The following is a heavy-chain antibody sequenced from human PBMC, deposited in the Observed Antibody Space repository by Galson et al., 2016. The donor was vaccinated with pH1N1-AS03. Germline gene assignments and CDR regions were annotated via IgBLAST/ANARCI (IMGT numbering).Heavy chain of an antibody. D-gene: IGHD3-3*01. CDR1: GFTFSSYE. J-gene: IGHJ6*02. Sequence: LRLSCAASGFTFSSYEMNWVRQAPGKGLEWVSYISNSGTLIYYADSVKGRFTISRDNAQNSLYLQMNSLRAEDTVVYYCARDENYDFWSGPQYFYYGMGVWGQGTTVTVSS. V-gene: IGHV3-48*03. CDR3: ARDENYDFWSGPQYFYYGMGV. CDR2: ISNSGTLI.